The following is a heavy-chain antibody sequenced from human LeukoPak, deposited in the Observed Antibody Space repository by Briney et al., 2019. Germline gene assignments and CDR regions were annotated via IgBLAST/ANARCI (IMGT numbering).Heavy chain of an antibody. CDR3: ARDSEGYSYGNGFDY. CDR1: GYTSTSYG. V-gene: IGHV1-18*01. D-gene: IGHD5-18*01. CDR2: ISAYNGNT. Sequence: ASVKVSCKASGYTSTSYGISWVRQAPGQGLEWMGWISAYNGNTNYAQKLQGRVTMTTDTSTSTAYMELRSLRSDDTAVYYCARDSEGYSYGNGFDYWGQGTLVTVSS. J-gene: IGHJ4*02.